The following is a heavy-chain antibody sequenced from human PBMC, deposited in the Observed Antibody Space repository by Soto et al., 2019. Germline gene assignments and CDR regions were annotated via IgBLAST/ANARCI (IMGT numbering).Heavy chain of an antibody. D-gene: IGHD3-10*01. CDR2: ISTYNGNT. CDR3: ARDLDGSGSYYTDY. CDR1: GYVFIGYG. V-gene: IGHV1-18*01. Sequence: ASVKVSCKASGYVFIGYGISWVRQAPGQGLEWMGRISTYNGNTNYAQNLQGRVTMTTDTSTSTAYMELRSLRSDDTAVYYCARDLDGSGSYYTDYWGPGTPVTVSS. J-gene: IGHJ4*02.